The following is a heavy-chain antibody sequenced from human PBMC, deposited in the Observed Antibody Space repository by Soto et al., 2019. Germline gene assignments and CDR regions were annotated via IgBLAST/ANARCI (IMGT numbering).Heavy chain of an antibody. CDR1: GYTFTCYY. CDR2: INPNSGGT. CDR3: ARGAVGERSGGSCDWFDP. J-gene: IGHJ5*02. D-gene: IGHD2-15*01. Sequence: PSVKVSCKASGYTFTCYYMHWVRQAPGQGLEWMGWINPNSGGTNYAQKFQGWVTMTRDTSISTAYMELSRLRSDDTAVYYCARGAVGERSGGSCDWFDPWGQGTLVTVSS. V-gene: IGHV1-2*04.